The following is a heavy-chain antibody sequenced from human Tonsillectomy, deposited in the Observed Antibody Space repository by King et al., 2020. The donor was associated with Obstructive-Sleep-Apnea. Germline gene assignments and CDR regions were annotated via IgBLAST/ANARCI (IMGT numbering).Heavy chain of an antibody. CDR1: GFTFSSYS. CDR3: AGRDV. J-gene: IGHJ6*02. Sequence: VQLVESGGGLVQPGGSLRLSCVASGFTFSSYSMNWVRQAPGKGLEWVAYISRSSSTIYYADSVKGRFPISRDNAKNSLYLEMNSLRAEDTAVYYCAGRDVWGQGTTVTVSS. D-gene: IGHD1-26*01. V-gene: IGHV3-48*04. CDR2: ISRSSSTI.